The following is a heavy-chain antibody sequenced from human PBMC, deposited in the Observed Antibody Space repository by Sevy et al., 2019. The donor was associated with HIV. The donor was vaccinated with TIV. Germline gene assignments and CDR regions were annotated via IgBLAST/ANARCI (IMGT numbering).Heavy chain of an antibody. J-gene: IGHJ6*02. V-gene: IGHV3-23*01. CDR2: ISGAADRT. D-gene: IGHD2-21*02. CDR1: GFTFSIYD. CDR3: TKGLCGGDCFQYYYGMDV. Sequence: GGSLRLSCAASGFTFSIYDLTWVRQAPGKGLEWVSAISGAADRTYYADSVEGRFTISRDNSKNMLYLQMSSLRAEDTAVYYCTKGLCGGDCFQYYYGMDVWGQGTTVTVSS.